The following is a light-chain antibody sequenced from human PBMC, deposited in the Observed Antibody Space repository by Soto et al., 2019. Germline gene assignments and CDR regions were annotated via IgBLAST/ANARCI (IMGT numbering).Light chain of an antibody. Sequence: QSALTQPASVSGSPGQSITISCTGTSSDVGGYTYVSWYQQHPGKVPKVMIYHVSNRPSGVSNRFSGSKSGNTASLTISGLQAEDEADYYCSSYTSSGTVLXGGGTKLTVL. CDR3: SSYTSSGTVL. V-gene: IGLV2-14*01. CDR2: HVS. CDR1: SSDVGGYTY. J-gene: IGLJ2*01.